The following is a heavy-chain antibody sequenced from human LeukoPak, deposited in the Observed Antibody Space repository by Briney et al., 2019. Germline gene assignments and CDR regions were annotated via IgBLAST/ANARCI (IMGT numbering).Heavy chain of an antibody. CDR1: GGSISSGDYY. CDR3: ARAQYRIQLWP. Sequence: SETLSLTCTVSGGSISSGDYYWSWIRQPPGKGLEWIGYIYYSGSTYYNPSLKSRVTISVDTSKYQFSLKLSSVTAADTAVYYCARAQYRIQLWPWGQGTLVTVSS. D-gene: IGHD5-18*01. J-gene: IGHJ1*01. V-gene: IGHV4-30-4*08. CDR2: IYYSGST.